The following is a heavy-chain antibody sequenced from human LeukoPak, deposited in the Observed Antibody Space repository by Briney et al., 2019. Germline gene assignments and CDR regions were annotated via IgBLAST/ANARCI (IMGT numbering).Heavy chain of an antibody. D-gene: IGHD3-3*01. J-gene: IGHJ4*02. Sequence: SQTLSLTCAVSGGSISSGGYSWSWIRQPPGKGLEWIGYIYHNGSTYYNPSLKSRVTISVDRSKNQFSLKLSSVAAADTAVYYCARVEAIFGVVFDYWGQGTLVTVSS. V-gene: IGHV4-30-2*01. CDR3: ARVEAIFGVVFDY. CDR2: IYHNGST. CDR1: GGSISSGGYS.